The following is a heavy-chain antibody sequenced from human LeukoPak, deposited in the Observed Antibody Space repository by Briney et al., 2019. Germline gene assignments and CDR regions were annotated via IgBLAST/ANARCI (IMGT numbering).Heavy chain of an antibody. CDR3: AKGSDSSGPD. V-gene: IGHV3-23*01. Sequence: GGSLRLSCAASGFTFRTHAMSWVRQAPGKGLEWVSAISGSGGTTYYADSVKGRFTIFRDNSKNTLYLQMNSLRADDTAVYYCAKGSDSSGPDWGQGTLVTVSS. J-gene: IGHJ4*02. CDR1: GFTFRTHA. D-gene: IGHD6-19*01. CDR2: ISGSGGTT.